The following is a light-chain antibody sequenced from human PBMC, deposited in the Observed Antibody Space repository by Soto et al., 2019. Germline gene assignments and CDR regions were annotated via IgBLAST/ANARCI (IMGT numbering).Light chain of an antibody. Sequence: QSALTQPASVSGSPGQSITISCTGTSNDVGAYNYVSWYQQHPGKAPKLMIYDVNNRPSGVSNRFSGSKSDNTASLTISGLQAEDEADYYCSSYTTSSLVVFGGGTKLTVL. CDR3: SSYTTSSLVV. J-gene: IGLJ2*01. CDR1: SNDVGAYNY. CDR2: DVN. V-gene: IGLV2-14*01.